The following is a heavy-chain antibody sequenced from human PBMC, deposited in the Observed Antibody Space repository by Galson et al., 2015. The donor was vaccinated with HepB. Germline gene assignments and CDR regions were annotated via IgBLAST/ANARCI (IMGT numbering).Heavy chain of an antibody. D-gene: IGHD3-22*01. V-gene: IGHV4-31*03. CDR2: IYYNGST. CDR3: ARSLLRGVLDV. Sequence: CTVSGGSISSGGYYWSWIRQHPGKGLEWIGYIYYNGSTHYNPSLKSRVTISVDTSRNQFSLKLTSVTAADTAVYYCARSLLRGVLDVWGQGTTVTVSS. J-gene: IGHJ6*02. CDR1: GGSISSGGYY.